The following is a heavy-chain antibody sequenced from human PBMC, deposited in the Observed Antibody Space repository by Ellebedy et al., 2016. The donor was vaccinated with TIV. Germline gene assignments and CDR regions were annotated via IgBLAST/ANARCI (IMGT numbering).Heavy chain of an antibody. J-gene: IGHJ6*02. Sequence: GGSLRLSCAASGFIFSNSGMNWVRQAPGKGLEWVAFIRFDGNKANYADPAEGRFTIPRDNSKNTLYLQMHSLRAEDTAVYYCAKDRGNYGGAPYNGMDIWGQGTTVTISS. V-gene: IGHV3-30*02. CDR2: IRFDGNKA. CDR1: GFIFSNSG. CDR3: AKDRGNYGGAPYNGMDI. D-gene: IGHD3-10*01.